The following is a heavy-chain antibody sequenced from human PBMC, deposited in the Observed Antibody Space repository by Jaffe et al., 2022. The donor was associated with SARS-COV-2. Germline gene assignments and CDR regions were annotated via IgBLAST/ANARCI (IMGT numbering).Heavy chain of an antibody. J-gene: IGHJ4*02. CDR3: ARLLAVPGTVREPLEY. Sequence: EVQLLESGGGLVQPGGSLRLSCAASGFTFDDYGMSWVRQVPGKGLEWLSDITPGGSTYYADSVKGRFTISRDTSKSILFLQMINLRAEDTALYYCARLLAVPGTVREPLEYWGPGTLVTVSS. CDR1: GFTFDDYG. D-gene: IGHD6-19*01. V-gene: IGHV3-23*01. CDR2: ITPGGST.